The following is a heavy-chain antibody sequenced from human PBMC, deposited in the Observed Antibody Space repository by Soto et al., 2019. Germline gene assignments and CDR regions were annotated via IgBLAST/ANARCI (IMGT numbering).Heavy chain of an antibody. D-gene: IGHD2-15*01. Sequence: PSETLSLTCAVYGGSFSGYYWSWIRQPPGKGLEWIGEINHSGSTNYNPSLKSRVTISVDKSKNQFSLKLSSVTAADTAVYYCARLNIVVVVAATPGAWFDPWGQGTLVTVSS. J-gene: IGHJ5*02. CDR2: INHSGST. CDR1: GGSFSGYY. V-gene: IGHV4-34*01. CDR3: ARLNIVVVVAATPGAWFDP.